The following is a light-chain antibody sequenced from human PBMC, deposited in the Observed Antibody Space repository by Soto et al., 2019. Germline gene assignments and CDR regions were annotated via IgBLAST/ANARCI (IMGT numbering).Light chain of an antibody. J-gene: IGLJ1*01. CDR3: SSYTSDITPYV. Sequence: QSALTQPASVSGSPGQSITISCTGTSSDVGGYNYVSWYQQHPGKAPKLTIYDVSTRPSGVSNRFSGSKSGNTASLTISGLQAEDEADYYCSSYTSDITPYVFGAGTKVTV. V-gene: IGLV2-14*01. CDR1: SSDVGGYNY. CDR2: DVS.